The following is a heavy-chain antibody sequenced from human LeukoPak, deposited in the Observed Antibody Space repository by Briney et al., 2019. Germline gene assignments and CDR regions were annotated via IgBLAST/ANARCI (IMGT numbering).Heavy chain of an antibody. V-gene: IGHV3-7*01. CDR3: ARVTYYYDSSGYYGDY. Sequence: GGSLRLSCAASGFTFSSYWMSWVRQAPGKGLEWVANIKQDGSEKYYVDSVKGRFTISRDNAKNSLYLQMNSPRAEDTAVYYCARVTYYYDSSGYYGDYWGQGTLVTVSS. J-gene: IGHJ4*02. CDR1: GFTFSSYW. CDR2: IKQDGSEK. D-gene: IGHD3-22*01.